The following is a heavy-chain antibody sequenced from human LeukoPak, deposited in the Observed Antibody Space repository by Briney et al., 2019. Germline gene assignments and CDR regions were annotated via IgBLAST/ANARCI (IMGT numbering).Heavy chain of an antibody. CDR1: GFTFSSPW. Sequence: GGSLRLSCAASGFTFSSPWMSWVHQAPGKGLEWVANINQDGSTKQYGDSVKGRFTISRDNAKNSLYVQMNSLRGEDTAVYYCAEGDYMDVWGKGTTVTVSS. J-gene: IGHJ6*03. CDR3: AEGDYMDV. CDR2: INQDGSTK. V-gene: IGHV3-7*01.